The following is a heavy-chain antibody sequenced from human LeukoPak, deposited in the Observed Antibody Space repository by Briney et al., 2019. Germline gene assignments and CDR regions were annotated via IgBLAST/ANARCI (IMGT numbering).Heavy chain of an antibody. D-gene: IGHD2-15*01. CDR2: INPSGGST. CDR3: ARDNIVVVVAATRYYFDY. Sequence: ASVKVSCKASGYTFTSYYMHWVQQAPGQGLEWMGIINPSGGSTSYAQKFQGRVTMTRDTSTSTVYMELSSLRSEDTAVYYCARDNIVVVVAATRYYFDYWGQGTLVTVSS. V-gene: IGHV1-46*01. CDR1: GYTFTSYY. J-gene: IGHJ4*02.